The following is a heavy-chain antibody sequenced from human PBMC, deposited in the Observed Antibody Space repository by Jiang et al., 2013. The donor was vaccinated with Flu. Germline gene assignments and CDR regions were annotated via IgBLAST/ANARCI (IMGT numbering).Heavy chain of an antibody. D-gene: IGHD3-10*01. Sequence: GAEVKKPGESLKISCKASGYSFATYWIGWVRQMPGKGLEWMGIIYPGDSDTRYSPSFQGQVTISADKSISTAYLQWSSLKASDTAMYYCAVFSVSRSYNVGGYFDYWGQGTLVTVSS. CDR3: AVFSVSRSYNVGGYFDY. V-gene: IGHV5-51*01. CDR1: GYSFATYW. J-gene: IGHJ4*02. CDR2: IYPGDSDT.